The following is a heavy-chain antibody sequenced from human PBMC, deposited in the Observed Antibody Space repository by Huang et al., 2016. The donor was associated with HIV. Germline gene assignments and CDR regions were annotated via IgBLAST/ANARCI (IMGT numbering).Heavy chain of an antibody. CDR1: GFAFSSYA. CDR3: ARTGSYYYGSGSYHFGDY. CDR2: IASERSNK. D-gene: IGHD3-10*01. V-gene: IGHV3-30-3*01. Sequence: QVQLVESGGGVVQPGRSLRLSCAASGFAFSSYAMHWVRQAPGKGLAWLAVIASERSNKNYAHSVKGRFTISRDNSKGTVYLQMNSLRPEDTAVYSCARTGSYYYGSGSYHFGDYWGQGTLVTVSS. J-gene: IGHJ4*02.